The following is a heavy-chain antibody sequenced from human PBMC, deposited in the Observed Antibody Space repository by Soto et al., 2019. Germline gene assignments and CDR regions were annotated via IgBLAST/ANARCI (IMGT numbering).Heavy chain of an antibody. CDR3: ARYKSNYYYGMDV. D-gene: IGHD1-20*01. V-gene: IGHV4-59*01. CDR2: IYYSGIT. J-gene: IGHJ6*02. Sequence: QVQLQESGPGLVKPSETLSLTCTVSGGSISSYYWSWLRQPPGKGLAWIGYIYYSGITNYNPSPKSRVTISVDTSKIRFSLKLSSVTAADTAVYYCARYKSNYYYGMDVWGQGTTVTVSS. CDR1: GGSISSYY.